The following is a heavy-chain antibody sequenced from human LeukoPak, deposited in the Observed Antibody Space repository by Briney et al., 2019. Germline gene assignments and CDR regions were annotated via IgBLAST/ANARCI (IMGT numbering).Heavy chain of an antibody. CDR1: GFTVSSNY. CDR3: ARSPYGSGSYYSSFFDY. V-gene: IGHV3-53*01. J-gene: IGHJ4*02. CDR2: IYSGGST. Sequence: GGSLRLSCAASGFTVSSNYMSWVRQAPGKGLEWVSVIYSGGSTYYADSVKGRFTISRDKSKNTLYLQMNSLRAEDTAVYYCARSPYGSGSYYSSFFDYWGQGTLVTVSS. D-gene: IGHD3-10*01.